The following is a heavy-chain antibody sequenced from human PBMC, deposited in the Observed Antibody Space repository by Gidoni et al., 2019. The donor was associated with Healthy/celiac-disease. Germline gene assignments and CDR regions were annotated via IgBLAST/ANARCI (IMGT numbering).Heavy chain of an antibody. CDR3: ASTTALYYYYYGMDV. V-gene: IGHV1-46*01. Sequence: QVQLVQSGAEVKKPGASVKVSCRASGYTLTSYYIHWVRQAPGQGLEWMGIINPIGGSTTYAQKFQGRVTMTRDTSTSTVYMQLSSLRSEDTAVYYCASTTALYYYYYGMDVWGQGTTVTVSS. CDR1: GYTLTSYY. CDR2: INPIGGST. D-gene: IGHD1-26*01. J-gene: IGHJ6*02.